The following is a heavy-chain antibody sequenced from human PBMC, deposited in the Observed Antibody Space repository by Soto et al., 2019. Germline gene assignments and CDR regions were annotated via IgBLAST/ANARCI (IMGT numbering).Heavy chain of an antibody. Sequence: PGGSLRLSCAASGFAFNDFAMNWVRQAPGKGPEWLSTISGSGDKTFHSDSVKGRFNISRDNSNNKMFLQMNSLRAEDTAIYYCAKGASHAPFEKWGRGTVVTVSS. CDR2: ISGSGDKT. V-gene: IGHV3-23*01. J-gene: IGHJ4*02. CDR1: GFAFNDFA. CDR3: AKGASHAPFEK.